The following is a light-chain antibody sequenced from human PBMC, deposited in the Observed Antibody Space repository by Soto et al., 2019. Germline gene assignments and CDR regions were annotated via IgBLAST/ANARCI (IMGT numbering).Light chain of an antibody. CDR1: QGIGVT. CDR2: NGF. Sequence: EIVITQSPATLSVSPGEGATLSCRASQGIGVTLAWYQQKPGQNPRLLIYNGFTRGTGVPARCSGSGSGTDFPLTINSLQSEDFGVYYCQRYNDWPLTFGGGTKGDIK. V-gene: IGKV3-15*01. J-gene: IGKJ4*01. CDR3: QRYNDWPLT.